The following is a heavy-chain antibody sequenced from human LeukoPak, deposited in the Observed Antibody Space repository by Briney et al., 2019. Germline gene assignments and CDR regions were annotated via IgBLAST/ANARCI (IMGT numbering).Heavy chain of an antibody. J-gene: IGHJ4*02. D-gene: IGHD5-18*01. CDR2: ISSDGTNK. CDR1: GFTFRCCS. Sequence: GGSLRLSCAASGFTFRCCSMHWVRQAPGKGLEWVAFISSDGTNKYYADSVTGRFTISRDSSENTLYLQMNSLSPEDTAVYYCAKEGSPPDTILGSALDSWGQGTLVTVSS. V-gene: IGHV3-30*01. CDR3: AKEGSPPDTILGSALDS.